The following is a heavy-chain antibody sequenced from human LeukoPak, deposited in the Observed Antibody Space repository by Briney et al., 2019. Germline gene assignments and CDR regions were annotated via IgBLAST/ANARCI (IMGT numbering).Heavy chain of an antibody. CDR3: AKDLLDGSGPCAFDI. CDR1: GFTFSSYA. D-gene: IGHD3-10*01. CDR2: ISYDGSNK. V-gene: IGHV3-30*04. Sequence: PGGSLRLSCAASGFTFSSYAMHWVRQAPGKGLEWVAVISYDGSNKYYADSVKGRFTISRDNSKNTLYLQMNSLRAEDTAVYYCAKDLLDGSGPCAFDIWGQGTMVTVSS. J-gene: IGHJ3*02.